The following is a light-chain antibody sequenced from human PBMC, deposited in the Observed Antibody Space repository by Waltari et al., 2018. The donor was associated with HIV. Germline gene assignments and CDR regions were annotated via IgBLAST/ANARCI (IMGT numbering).Light chain of an antibody. CDR2: DVS. CDR3: CSYAGSFVV. CDR1: SSDVGGYNY. V-gene: IGLV2-11*01. Sequence: QSALTQPRPVSGSPGQAVTIPCTGPSSDVGGYNYVSWYQQHPGKAPKLMIYDVSKRPSGVPDRFSGSKSGNTASLTISGLQAEDEADYYCCSYAGSFVVFGGGTKLTVL. J-gene: IGLJ2*01.